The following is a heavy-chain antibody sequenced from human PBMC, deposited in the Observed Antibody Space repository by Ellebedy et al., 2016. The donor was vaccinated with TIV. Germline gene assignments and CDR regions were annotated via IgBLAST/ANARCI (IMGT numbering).Heavy chain of an antibody. CDR1: GGSISYHY. V-gene: IGHV4-59*11. Sequence: SETLSLTXTVSGGSISYHYWNWLRQPPGKGLEWIGYLYYSGSTNYNPSLKSRVTISVDTSKKQFSLKLNSVTTADTAVYYCARSTTTYLDSSGLYFDLWGRGTLVTVSS. CDR3: ARSTTTYLDSSGLYFDL. J-gene: IGHJ2*01. D-gene: IGHD6-19*01. CDR2: LYYSGST.